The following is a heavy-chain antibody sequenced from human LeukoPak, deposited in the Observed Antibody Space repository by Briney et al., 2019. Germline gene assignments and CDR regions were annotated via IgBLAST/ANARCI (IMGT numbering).Heavy chain of an antibody. CDR2: ISGSGGST. CDR3: ANDGLNYYDSSGYLAY. J-gene: IGHJ4*02. CDR1: GFTFSNAW. Sequence: PGGSLRLSCAASGFTFSNAWMSWVRQAPGKGLEWVSAISGSGGSTYYADSVKGRFTISRDNSKNTLYLQMNSLRAEDTAVYYCANDGLNYYDSSGYLAYWGQGTLVTVSS. V-gene: IGHV3-23*01. D-gene: IGHD3-22*01.